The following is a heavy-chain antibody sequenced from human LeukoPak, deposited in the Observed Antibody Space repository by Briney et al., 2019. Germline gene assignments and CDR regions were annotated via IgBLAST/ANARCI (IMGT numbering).Heavy chain of an antibody. Sequence: GGSLGLSCAASGFTFSSYGITWVRQAPGKGLEWGSPISATGGSTYYADSVKGRFTISRDNSKDTLYLQMNSLRAEDTAVYYCAKGGYSSGWRNYFDYWGQGTLVTVSS. CDR2: ISATGGST. J-gene: IGHJ4*02. CDR3: AKGGYSSGWRNYFDY. D-gene: IGHD6-19*01. CDR1: GFTFSSYG. V-gene: IGHV3-23*01.